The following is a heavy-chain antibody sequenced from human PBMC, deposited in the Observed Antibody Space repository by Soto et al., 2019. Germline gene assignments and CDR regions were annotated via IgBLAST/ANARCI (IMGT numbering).Heavy chain of an antibody. D-gene: IGHD4-17*01. V-gene: IGHV4-59*13. CDR2: IYYSGST. CDR1: PNSTTSYS. Sequence: PXXTLSLTCTPSPNSTTSYSWPSGVEPPGKGLEWIGYIYYSGSTNYNPSLKSRVTISVDTSKNQFSLKLSSVNAADTAVYYCARSPNYGDYYFDYWRQGTLVTVSS. J-gene: IGHJ4*02. CDR3: ARSPNYGDYYFDY.